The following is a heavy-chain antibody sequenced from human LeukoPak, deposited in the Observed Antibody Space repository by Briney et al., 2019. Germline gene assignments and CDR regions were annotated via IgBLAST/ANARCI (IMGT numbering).Heavy chain of an antibody. CDR3: ASPTYYGGFDI. D-gene: IGHD3-10*01. J-gene: IGHJ3*02. Sequence: PSETLSLTCAVSGGSISSSNWWCWVRQPPGKGLEWIGEIYHSGSTNYNPSLKSRVTISLDKSKNQFPLKLSSVTAADTAVYYCASPTYYGGFDIWGQGTMVTVSS. CDR1: GGSISSSNW. V-gene: IGHV4-4*02. CDR2: IYHSGST.